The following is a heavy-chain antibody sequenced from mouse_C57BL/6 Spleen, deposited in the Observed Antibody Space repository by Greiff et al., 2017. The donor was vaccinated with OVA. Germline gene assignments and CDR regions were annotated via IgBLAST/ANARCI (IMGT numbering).Heavy chain of an antibody. CDR3: TRRVVHSMDY. D-gene: IGHD1-1*01. J-gene: IGHJ4*01. CDR2: IDPETGGT. Sequence: QVQLQQSGAELVRPGASVTLSCKASGYTFTDYEMHWVKQTPVHGLEWIGAIDPETGGTAYNQKFKGKAILTADKSSSTAYMELRSLTSEDSAVYYCTRRVVHSMDYWGQGTSVTVSS. CDR1: GYTFTDYE. V-gene: IGHV1-15*01.